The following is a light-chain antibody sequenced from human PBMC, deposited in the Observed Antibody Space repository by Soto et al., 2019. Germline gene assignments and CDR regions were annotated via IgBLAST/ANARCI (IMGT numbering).Light chain of an antibody. J-gene: IGKJ1*01. Sequence: DIQMTQSPSSLSASVGDRVTITCQASQDISNYLNWYQQKLGKAPKLLIYDASNLDSGVPSRFSGSGSGTEFSLTISNLQPDDCATYYCQQYENYWTFGQGTKVDI. V-gene: IGKV1-33*01. CDR1: QDISNY. CDR2: DAS. CDR3: QQYENYWT.